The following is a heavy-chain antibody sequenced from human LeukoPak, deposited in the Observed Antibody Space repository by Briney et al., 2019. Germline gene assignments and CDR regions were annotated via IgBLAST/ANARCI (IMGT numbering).Heavy chain of an antibody. CDR3: AKVLIIVVVPAATRAFDY. D-gene: IGHD2-2*01. Sequence: GGSLRLSCAASGFTFSSYAMSWVRQAPGKGLEWVSAISGSGGSTYYAGSVKGRFTIFRDNSKNTLYLQMNSLRAEDTAVYYCAKVLIIVVVPAATRAFDYWGQGTLVTVSS. J-gene: IGHJ4*02. V-gene: IGHV3-23*01. CDR1: GFTFSSYA. CDR2: ISGSGGST.